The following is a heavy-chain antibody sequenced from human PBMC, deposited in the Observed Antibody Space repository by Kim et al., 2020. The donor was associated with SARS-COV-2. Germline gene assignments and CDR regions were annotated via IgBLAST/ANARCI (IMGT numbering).Heavy chain of an antibody. CDR3: ARRTLPAGYGGNQHFDY. J-gene: IGHJ4*02. D-gene: IGHD2-15*01. V-gene: IGHV3-23*01. CDR1: GFTFGSYA. Sequence: GGSLRLSCAASGFTFGSYAMSWVRQAPGKGLEWVSAISGSGGSTYYADPVKGRFTVSRDNSRTTLYLQMNSLRAEDTAVYYCARRTLPAGYGGNQHFDYWGQGTLVTVSS. CDR2: ISGSGGST.